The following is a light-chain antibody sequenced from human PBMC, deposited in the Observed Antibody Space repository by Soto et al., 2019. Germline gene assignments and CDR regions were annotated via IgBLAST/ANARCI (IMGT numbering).Light chain of an antibody. CDR3: QHYGSSLRT. CDR1: QSVSSSF. V-gene: IGKV3-20*01. Sequence: EIALTQSPGTLSLSPGERATLSCRASQSVSSSFLGWYQQKPGQAPRLLIYGVSRRATGIPDRFSGSGSGTDFTLTISRLEPEDCAVYYCQHYGSSLRTFGQGTKVEIK. CDR2: GVS. J-gene: IGKJ1*01.